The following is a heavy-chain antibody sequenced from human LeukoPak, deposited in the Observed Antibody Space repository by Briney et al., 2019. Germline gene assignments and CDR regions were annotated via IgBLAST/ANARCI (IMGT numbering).Heavy chain of an antibody. CDR2: IYYSGGT. CDR1: GGSISSRY. CDR3: ARWQYTISSGWFDP. J-gene: IGHJ5*02. D-gene: IGHD6-6*01. V-gene: IGHV4-59*08. Sequence: SETLSLTCTLSGGSISSRYCSWIRQPPGKGLEWIGSIYYSGGTNYNPSLQSRVTISLDTSKIQFSLKLSSVTAADTAVYYCARWQYTISSGWFDPWGQGTLVTVSS.